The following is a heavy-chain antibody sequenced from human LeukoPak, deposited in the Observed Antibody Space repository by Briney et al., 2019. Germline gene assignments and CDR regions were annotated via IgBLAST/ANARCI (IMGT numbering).Heavy chain of an antibody. D-gene: IGHD4-11*01. CDR2: ISGSGGST. Sequence: QPGGSLRLSCAASGFTFSSYAMNWVRQVPGKGLEWVSGISGSGGSTYYADSVKGRFTISRDNSKNTLYLQMNSLRAEDTAVYYCAKDSYSNYGNWFDPWGQGTLVTVFS. CDR3: AKDSYSNYGNWFDP. J-gene: IGHJ5*02. V-gene: IGHV3-23*01. CDR1: GFTFSSYA.